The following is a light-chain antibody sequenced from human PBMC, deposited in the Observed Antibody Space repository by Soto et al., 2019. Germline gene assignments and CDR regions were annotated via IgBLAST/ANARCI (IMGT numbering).Light chain of an antibody. CDR1: QTVSSNY. V-gene: IGKV3-11*01. CDR2: GAS. CDR3: QQRSNWPPIT. J-gene: IGKJ5*01. Sequence: EIILRQSPDTLSLSPGERATLSCRASQTVSSNYLAWCQQRPGQAPRLLIYGASNRATGIPARFSGSGSGTDFTLTISGLEPEDFSVYYCQQRSNWPPITFGQVTRREIK.